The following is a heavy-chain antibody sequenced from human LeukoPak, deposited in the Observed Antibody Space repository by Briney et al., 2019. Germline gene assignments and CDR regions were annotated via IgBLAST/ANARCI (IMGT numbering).Heavy chain of an antibody. V-gene: IGHV3-66*01. CDR3: AREGRYDSPGAFDI. CDR1: GFTVSSNY. Sequence: GGSLRLSCAASGFTVSSNYMSWVRQAPGKGLEWVSVIYSGGSTYYADSVKGRFTISRDNSKNTPYLQVNSLRAEDTAVYYCAREGRYDSPGAFDIWGQGTMVTVSS. D-gene: IGHD3-22*01. CDR2: IYSGGST. J-gene: IGHJ3*02.